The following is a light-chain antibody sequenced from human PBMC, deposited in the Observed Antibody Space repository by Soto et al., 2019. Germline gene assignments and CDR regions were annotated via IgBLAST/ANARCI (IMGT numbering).Light chain of an antibody. V-gene: IGKV1-6*01. CDR3: LQDYGDSWT. CDR2: AAS. CDR1: RDVGSD. Sequence: ASVGEKIIITCRASRDVGSDVSWYQQKPGQAPKLLIYAASNLYTGVPSRFSGSRSGTEFTLTISSLQPEDFASYYCLQDYGDSWTCGQGTKVDIK. J-gene: IGKJ1*01.